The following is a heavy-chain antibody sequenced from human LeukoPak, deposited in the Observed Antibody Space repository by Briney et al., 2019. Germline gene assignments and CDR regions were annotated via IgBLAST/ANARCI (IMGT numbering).Heavy chain of an antibody. CDR3: TCDLNRSDGL. CDR2: VAWAGGGT. V-gene: IGHV3-43*01. D-gene: IGHD2-8*01. Sequence: PGGSLRLSCAASGFNFDDYTMHWVRQAPGKGLEWVSLVAWAGGGTFFADSVKGRFTISRDNAKNSLYLQMNSLRVEDTAVYYCTCDLNRSDGLWGQGTMVTVSS. CDR1: GFNFDDYT. J-gene: IGHJ3*01.